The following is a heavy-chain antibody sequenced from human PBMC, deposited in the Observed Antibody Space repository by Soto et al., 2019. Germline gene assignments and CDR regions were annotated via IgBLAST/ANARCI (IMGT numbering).Heavy chain of an antibody. CDR3: AREGIGYCSSTSCYRRYGMGV. Sequence: PGGSLRLSCAASGFTFSSYGMHWVRQAPGKGLEWVAVIWYDGSNKYYADSVKGRFTIPRDNSKNTLYLQMNSLRAEDTAVYYCAREGIGYCSSTSCYRRYGMGVWGQGTTVTVSS. J-gene: IGHJ6*02. V-gene: IGHV3-33*01. D-gene: IGHD2-2*01. CDR1: GFTFSSYG. CDR2: IWYDGSNK.